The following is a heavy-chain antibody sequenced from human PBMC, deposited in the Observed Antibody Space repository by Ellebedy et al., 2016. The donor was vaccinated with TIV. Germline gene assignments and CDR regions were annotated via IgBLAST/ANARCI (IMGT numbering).Heavy chain of an antibody. D-gene: IGHD6-6*01. V-gene: IGHV1-18*04. Sequence: AASVKVPCKASGYTFTDYGITCLRQAPGQGLVWMGWIGTDMGNTNYAQKFRGRVTMTTDTSTTTGYMELRSLRSDDTALYYCARDRDIRSSSDFQHWGQGTLVTVSS. CDR2: IGTDMGNT. J-gene: IGHJ1*01. CDR3: ARDRDIRSSSDFQH. CDR1: GYTFTDYG.